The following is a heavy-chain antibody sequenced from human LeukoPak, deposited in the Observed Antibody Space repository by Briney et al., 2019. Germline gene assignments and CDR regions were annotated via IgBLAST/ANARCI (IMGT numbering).Heavy chain of an antibody. Sequence: GGSLRLSCTTSGFHFNTYSMSWVRQSPGKGLEWVSAINDDTPYYGDSVKGRFTVSRDKSKDTLYLQLNSLRAEDTAIYYCVKEHDLWHEEGNWFDTWGQGVLVTVSS. J-gene: IGHJ5*02. V-gene: IGHV3-23*01. D-gene: IGHD3-3*01. CDR3: VKEHDLWHEEGNWFDT. CDR2: INDDTP. CDR1: GFHFNTYS.